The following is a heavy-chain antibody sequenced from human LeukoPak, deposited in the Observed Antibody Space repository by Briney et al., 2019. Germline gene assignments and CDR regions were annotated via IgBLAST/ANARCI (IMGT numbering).Heavy chain of an antibody. CDR2: IYYSGST. D-gene: IGHD4-17*01. CDR1: GGSISSGDYY. CDR3: ARAPESYGDYGGIVDY. Sequence: PSQTLSLTCTVSGGSISSGDYYWSWIRQPPGKGLEWIGYIYYSGSTYYNPSLKSRVTISVDTSKNQFSLKLSSVTAADTAVYYCARAPESYGDYGGIVDYWGQGTLVTVSS. J-gene: IGHJ4*02. V-gene: IGHV4-30-4*08.